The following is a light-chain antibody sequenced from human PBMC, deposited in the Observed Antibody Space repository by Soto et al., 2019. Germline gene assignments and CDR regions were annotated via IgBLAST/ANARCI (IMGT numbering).Light chain of an antibody. CDR3: QQRSTGPPLT. Sequence: EIVLTQSPDTLSLSPGERATLSCRASQSVDNYLAWYQQRPGQAPRLLIYDASNRASGIPARFSGSGSGTDFTLNISSLEPEDFAVYYCQQRSTGPPLTFGGGNKVEIK. J-gene: IGKJ4*01. CDR2: DAS. V-gene: IGKV3-11*01. CDR1: QSVDNY.